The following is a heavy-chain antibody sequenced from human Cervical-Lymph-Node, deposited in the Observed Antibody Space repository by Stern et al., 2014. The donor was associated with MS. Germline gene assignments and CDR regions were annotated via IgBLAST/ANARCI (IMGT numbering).Heavy chain of an antibody. CDR3: AVGYCSGRSSCQNAVGWFDP. CDR2: IGTVGDT. CDR1: GFTFSSYD. Sequence: EVQLVQSGGGLVQPGGSLRLSCAASGFTFSSYDMHWVRQATGKGLEWVSAIGTVGDTYYPVSVKGRFTISRDDAKKSLYLQMNSLRAEDTAVYYCAVGYCSGRSSCQNAVGWFDPWGQGTLVTVSS. V-gene: IGHV3-13*01. J-gene: IGHJ5*02. D-gene: IGHD2-15*01.